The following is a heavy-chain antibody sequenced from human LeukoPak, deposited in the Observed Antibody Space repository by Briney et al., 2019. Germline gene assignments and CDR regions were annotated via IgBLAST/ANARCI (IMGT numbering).Heavy chain of an antibody. J-gene: IGHJ6*02. CDR2: INHSETT. Sequence: SETLSLTCAVYGGSFSGYYWNWIRQPPGEGLEWIGEINHSETTNYNPSLKSRVTISIDTSKNQFSLKLSSVTAADTAVYSCARRRGQGSGSYFHYYYYGMDVWGQGTTVTVSS. V-gene: IGHV4-34*01. D-gene: IGHD3-10*01. CDR3: ARRRGQGSGSYFHYYYYGMDV. CDR1: GGSFSGYY.